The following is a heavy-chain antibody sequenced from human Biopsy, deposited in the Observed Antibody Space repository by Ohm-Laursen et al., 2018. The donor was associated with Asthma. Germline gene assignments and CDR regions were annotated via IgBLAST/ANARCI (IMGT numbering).Heavy chain of an antibody. D-gene: IGHD6-13*01. V-gene: IGHV3-66*04. J-gene: IGHJ6*02. CDR2: IYSGGST. CDR3: ARQPIAEPGTTFYYYYGMDV. CDR1: GFSFSNYG. Sequence: GSLRFSCAASGFSFSNYGMHWVRQAPGKGLEWVSVIYSGGSTYYADSVKGRFTISRDSSKNTLFLQMDSLRAEDTAVYYCARQPIAEPGTTFYYYYGMDVWGQGTTVTVSS.